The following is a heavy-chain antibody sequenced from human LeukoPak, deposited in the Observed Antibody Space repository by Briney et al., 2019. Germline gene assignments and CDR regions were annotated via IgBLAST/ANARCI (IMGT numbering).Heavy chain of an antibody. CDR1: GGTFSSYA. CDR2: IIPIFGTA. J-gene: IGHJ5*02. V-gene: IGHV1-69*01. Sequence: SVKVSCKASGGTFSSYAISWVRQAPGQGLEWMGGIIPIFGTANYAQKFQGRVTITADESTSTAYMELSSLRSEDTAVYYCARDFIPKILGSGSYYKPFPLGWFDPWGQGTLVTVSS. CDR3: ARDFIPKILGSGSYYKPFPLGWFDP. D-gene: IGHD3-10*01.